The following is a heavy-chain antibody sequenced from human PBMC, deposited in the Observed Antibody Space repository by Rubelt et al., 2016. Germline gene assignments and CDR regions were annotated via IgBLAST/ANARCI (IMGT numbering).Heavy chain of an antibody. D-gene: IGHD2-2*01. V-gene: IGHV3-30*04. CDR3: TNPDYLGYCSSTSCYEYYFDY. Sequence: VRQAPGKGLEWVAVISYDGSNKYYADSVKGRFTISRDNSKNTLYLQMNSLKTEDTAVYYCTNPDYLGYCSSTSCYEYYFDYWGQGTLVTVSS. J-gene: IGHJ4*02. CDR2: ISYDGSNK.